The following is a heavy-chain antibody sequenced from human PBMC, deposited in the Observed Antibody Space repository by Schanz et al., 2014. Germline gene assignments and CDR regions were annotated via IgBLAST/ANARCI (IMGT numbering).Heavy chain of an antibody. V-gene: IGHV3-23*04. CDR2: FNDGGVNK. D-gene: IGHD6-13*01. CDR1: GFTFSGYS. CDR3: AKSQGSSFDS. Sequence: EVQLVESGGGLVQPGGSLRLSCAASGFTFSGYSMNWVRQIPGKGLEWVSSFNDGGVNKYYADSVKGRFTISSDNSKSTLYLQMSSLRAEDTAVYYCAKSQGSSFDSWGQGTLVTVSS. J-gene: IGHJ4*02.